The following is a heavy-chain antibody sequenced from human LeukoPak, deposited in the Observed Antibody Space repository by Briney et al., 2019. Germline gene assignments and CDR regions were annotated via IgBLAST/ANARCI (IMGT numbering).Heavy chain of an antibody. CDR1: GFTFSAYN. CDR2: ITSTSTYI. J-gene: IGHJ4*02. CDR3: ARRAGAYSHPYDY. Sequence: PGGSLRLSCAASGFTFSAYNMNWVRQTPGKGLEWVSSITSTSTYIYYADSVRGRFTISRDNARNSLYLQLNSLRDEDTAVYYCARRAGAYSHPYDYWGQGTLVTVSS. V-gene: IGHV3-21*01. D-gene: IGHD4/OR15-4a*01.